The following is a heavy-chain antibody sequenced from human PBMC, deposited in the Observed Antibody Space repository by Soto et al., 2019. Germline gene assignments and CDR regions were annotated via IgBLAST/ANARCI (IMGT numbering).Heavy chain of an antibody. CDR2: IYYSGTK. J-gene: IGHJ3*02. V-gene: IGHV4-31*03. D-gene: IGHD4-17*01. CDR3: AREKGDDAGDYNGFDI. CDR1: GDSINNGDCY. Sequence: QVQLQESGPGLVKPSQTLSLTCTVSGDSINNGDCYWSWLRQLPGKGLEWIGYIYYSGTKYYNPSLKSRVSMLVDTSKNQFALNLTSVTAADTAVYYCAREKGDDAGDYNGFDIWGQGTVVTVSS.